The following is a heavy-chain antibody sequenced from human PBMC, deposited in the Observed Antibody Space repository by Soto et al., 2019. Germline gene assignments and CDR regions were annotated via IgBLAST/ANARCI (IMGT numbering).Heavy chain of an antibody. V-gene: IGHV3-30-3*01. CDR1: GFTFSSYA. Sequence: PGGSLRLSCAASGFTFSSYAMHWVRQAPGKGLEWVAVISYDGSNKYYADSVKGRFTISRDNSKNTLYLQMNSLRAEDMAVYYCARDFLSSYGSFDYWGQGTLVTVSS. D-gene: IGHD1-26*01. CDR3: ARDFLSSYGSFDY. CDR2: ISYDGSNK. J-gene: IGHJ4*02.